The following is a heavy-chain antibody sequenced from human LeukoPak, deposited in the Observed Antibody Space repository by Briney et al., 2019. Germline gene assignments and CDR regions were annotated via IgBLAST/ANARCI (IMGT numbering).Heavy chain of an antibody. Sequence: GASVKVSCKASGYTFSSHGYTWVRQAPGQGLEWMGWISAYNGNTDYAQKFQGRVTMTTDTSTSTAYMELRSLRSDDTAVYFCARAYYHDTSSYQGFDFWGQGTLVTVCS. CDR1: GYTFSSHG. CDR2: ISAYNGNT. D-gene: IGHD3-22*01. CDR3: ARAYYHDTSSYQGFDF. V-gene: IGHV1-18*01. J-gene: IGHJ4*02.